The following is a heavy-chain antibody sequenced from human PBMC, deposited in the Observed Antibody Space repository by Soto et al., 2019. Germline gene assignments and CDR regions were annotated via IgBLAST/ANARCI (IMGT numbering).Heavy chain of an antibody. CDR2: ISSSSSYI. J-gene: IGHJ3*02. D-gene: IGHD2-15*01. Sequence: GGSLRLSCAASGFTFSSYSMNWVRQAPGKGLEWVSSISSSSSYIYYADSVKGRFTISRDNAKNSLYLQMNSLRAEDTAVYYCARDPRADEVVAATQFSVAFDIWGQGTMVTVSS. V-gene: IGHV3-21*01. CDR3: ARDPRADEVVAATQFSVAFDI. CDR1: GFTFSSYS.